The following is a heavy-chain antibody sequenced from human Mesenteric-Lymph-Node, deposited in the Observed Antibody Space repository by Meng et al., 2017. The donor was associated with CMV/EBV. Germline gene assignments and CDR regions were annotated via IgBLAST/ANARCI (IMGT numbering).Heavy chain of an antibody. CDR1: GYTFTSYG. CDR2: ISAYNGDR. D-gene: IGHD2-15*01. J-gene: IGHJ4*02. CDR3: ARDQGSYCNGGTCYNSLVDY. V-gene: IGHV1-18*01. Sequence: ASVKVSCKASGYTFTSYGITWVRQAPGQGLEWMAWISAYNGDRNYARNFQDRVTMTIDASTKTAYMELRSLRSDDTAVYYCARDQGSYCNGGTCYNSLVDYWGQGTLVTVSS.